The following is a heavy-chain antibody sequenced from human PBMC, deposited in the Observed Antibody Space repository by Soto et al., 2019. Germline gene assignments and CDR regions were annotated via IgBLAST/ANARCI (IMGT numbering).Heavy chain of an antibody. V-gene: IGHV4-59*01. CDR2: IYYSGST. Sequence: SETLSLTXTVSGGSISSYYWSWIRQPPGKGLEWIGYIYYSGSTNYKPSLKSRVTISVDTSKNQFSLKLSSVTAADTAVYYCASDTAPTDHAFDIWGQGTMVTVSS. CDR1: GGSISSYY. D-gene: IGHD4-17*01. J-gene: IGHJ3*02. CDR3: ASDTAPTDHAFDI.